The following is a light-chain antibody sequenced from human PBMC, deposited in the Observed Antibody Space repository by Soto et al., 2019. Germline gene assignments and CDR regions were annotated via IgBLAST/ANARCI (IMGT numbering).Light chain of an antibody. Sequence: QLVLTQSPSASASLGASVKLTCTLSSGHSTYGIAWHQQQPEKGPRYLMKLNSDGSHSKGDGIPDRFSGSSSGAERYLTISSLQSEDEADYYCQTWGTGIRWVFGGGTKLTVL. J-gene: IGLJ3*02. V-gene: IGLV4-69*01. CDR2: LNSDGSH. CDR3: QTWGTGIRWV. CDR1: SGHSTYG.